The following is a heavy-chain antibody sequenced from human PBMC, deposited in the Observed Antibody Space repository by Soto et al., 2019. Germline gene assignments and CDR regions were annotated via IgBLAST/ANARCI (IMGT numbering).Heavy chain of an antibody. CDR3: ARSRDYFPH. J-gene: IGHJ1*01. CDR1: GSTFSYYW. V-gene: IGHV3-7*01. CDR2: INQDGSEK. Sequence: ESGGNLVQPGGSLRLSCAASGSTFSYYWMTWVRQAPGKGLEWVANINQDGSEKYYVDSVKGRFTISRDNAKTSLYLQMNSLRAEDTAVYYCARSRDYFPHWGQGTLVTVSS.